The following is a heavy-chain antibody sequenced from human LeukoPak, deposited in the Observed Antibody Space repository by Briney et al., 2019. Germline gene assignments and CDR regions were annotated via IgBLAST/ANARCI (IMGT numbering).Heavy chain of an antibody. V-gene: IGHV4-31*03. CDR2: IYYSGST. Sequence: SETLSLTCTVSGGSISSGGYYWSWIRQHPGKGLEWIGYIYYSGSTYYNPSLKSRVTISVDTSKNQFSLKLSSVTAADTAVYYCARDTGITFGGVIHGMDVWGQGTTVTVSS. CDR3: ARDTGITFGGVIHGMDV. CDR1: GGSISSGGYY. J-gene: IGHJ6*02. D-gene: IGHD3-16*01.